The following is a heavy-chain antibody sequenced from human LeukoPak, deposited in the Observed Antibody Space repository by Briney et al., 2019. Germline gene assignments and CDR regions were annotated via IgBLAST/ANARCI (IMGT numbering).Heavy chain of an antibody. CDR3: ACLRGPSDY. Sequence: PGGSLRLSCAASGFTFSMYALHWVRQAPGKGLEWVALISYDGSNADYVDSVKGRFTISRDNTKNSLYLQMDSLTADDTAVYFCACLRGPSDYWGQGTLVTVSS. J-gene: IGHJ4*02. D-gene: IGHD4-17*01. CDR2: ISYDGSNA. V-gene: IGHV3-30*07. CDR1: GFTFSMYA.